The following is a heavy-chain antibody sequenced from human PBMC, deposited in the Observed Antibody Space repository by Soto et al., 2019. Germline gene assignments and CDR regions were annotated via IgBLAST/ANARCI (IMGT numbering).Heavy chain of an antibody. D-gene: IGHD3-9*01. J-gene: IGHJ5*02. CDR2: ISAYNGNT. V-gene: IGHV1-18*01. Sequence: AAVKVSCKASGYTFTSYGISWVRQAPGQGLEWMGWISAYNGNTNYAQKLQGRVTMTTDTSTSTAYMELRSLRSDDTAVYYCARATDPYYDILTGPVPPNWFDPWGQGTLVTVSS. CDR1: GYTFTSYG. CDR3: ARATDPYYDILTGPVPPNWFDP.